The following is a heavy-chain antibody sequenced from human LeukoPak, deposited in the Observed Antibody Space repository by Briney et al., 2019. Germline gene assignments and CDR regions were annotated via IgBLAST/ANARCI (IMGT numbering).Heavy chain of an antibody. CDR2: INHSGST. D-gene: IGHD2/OR15-2a*01. CDR3: AGQHPRNTVDF. J-gene: IGHJ4*02. CDR1: GGSFSGYY. Sequence: SETLCLTCAVYGGSFSGYYWSWIRQPPGKGLEWIGEINHSGSTNYNPSLKSRVTISLDTSKNQFSLKLSSVTAADTAVYYCAGQHPRNTVDFWGQGTLVTVSS. V-gene: IGHV4-34*01.